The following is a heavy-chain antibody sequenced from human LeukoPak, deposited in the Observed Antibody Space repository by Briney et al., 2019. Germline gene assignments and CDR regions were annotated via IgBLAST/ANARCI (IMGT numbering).Heavy chain of an antibody. V-gene: IGHV1-46*01. CDR2: INPSGGST. D-gene: IGHD4-17*01. CDR3: ARGDYGDYRYYLDY. J-gene: IGHJ4*02. Sequence: ASVKVSCKASGYTFTSYCMHWVRQAPGQGLEWMGIINPSGGSTRYAQKFQGRVTMTGDTSTSTVYMELSSLTSEDTAVYYCARGDYGDYRYYLDYWAQGALVTVSS. CDR1: GYTFTSYC.